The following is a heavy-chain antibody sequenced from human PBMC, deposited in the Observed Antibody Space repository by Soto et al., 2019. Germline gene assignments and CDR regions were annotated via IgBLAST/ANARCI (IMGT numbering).Heavy chain of an antibody. CDR3: ARDRGWNIVVIPASFDL. J-gene: IGHJ4*02. D-gene: IGHD2-15*01. V-gene: IGHV3-7*01. CDR2: INQDGSEK. CDR1: RVSFSAVW. Sequence: EVQLVESGGGLVQPGGSLRLSCAASRVSFSAVWMSWVRQIPGKGLEWVANINQDGSEKQYVDSVKGRFTISRDNAKNSLFLQMNSLRAEDSAVYYCARDRGWNIVVIPASFDLWGRGALVSVSS.